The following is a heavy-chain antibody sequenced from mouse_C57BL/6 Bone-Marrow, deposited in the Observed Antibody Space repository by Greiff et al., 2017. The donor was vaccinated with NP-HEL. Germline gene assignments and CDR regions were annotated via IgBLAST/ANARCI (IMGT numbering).Heavy chain of an antibody. Sequence: VKLMESGAELVKPGASVKISCKASGYAFSSYWMNWVKQRPGKGLEWIGQIYPGDGDTNYNGKFKGKATLTADKSSSTAYMQLSSLTSEDSAVYFCARGGDYGNYEGWFAYWGQGTLVTVSA. CDR3: ARGGDYGNYEGWFAY. D-gene: IGHD2-1*01. CDR2: IYPGDGDT. CDR1: GYAFSSYW. J-gene: IGHJ3*01. V-gene: IGHV1-80*01.